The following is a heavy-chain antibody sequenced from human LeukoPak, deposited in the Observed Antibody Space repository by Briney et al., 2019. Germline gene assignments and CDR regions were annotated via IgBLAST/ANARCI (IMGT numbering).Heavy chain of an antibody. Sequence: PGRSLRLSCAASGFTFSSYAMHWVRQAPGKGLEYVSAISSNGGSTYYANSVKGRFTISRDNSKNTLYLQMGSLRAEDMAVYYCTTRGYDSSGYFGYWGQGTLVTVSS. CDR3: TTRGYDSSGYFGY. J-gene: IGHJ4*02. CDR2: ISSNGGST. CDR1: GFTFSSYA. V-gene: IGHV3-64*01. D-gene: IGHD3-22*01.